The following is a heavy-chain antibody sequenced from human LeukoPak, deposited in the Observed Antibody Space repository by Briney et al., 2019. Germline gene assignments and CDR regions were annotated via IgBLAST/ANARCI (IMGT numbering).Heavy chain of an antibody. CDR2: INTNTGNP. J-gene: IGHJ3*01. V-gene: IGHV7-4-1*02. D-gene: IGHD3-22*01. CDR3: ARLYWYYYDNGPGGSDAFDF. CDR1: GYTFTSYD. Sequence: GASVKVSCKASGYTFTSYDINWVRQAPGQGLEWMGWINTNTGNPTYAQDFTGRFVFSLDTSVSTAYLQISSLKAEDTAVYYCARLYWYYYDNGPGGSDAFDFWGQGTMVTVSS.